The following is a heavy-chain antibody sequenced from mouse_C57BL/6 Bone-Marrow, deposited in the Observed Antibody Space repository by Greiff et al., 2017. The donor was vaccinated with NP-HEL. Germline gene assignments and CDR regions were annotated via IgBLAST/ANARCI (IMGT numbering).Heavy chain of an antibody. J-gene: IGHJ4*01. D-gene: IGHD1-1*01. CDR3: TRRTVVAHYYAMDY. V-gene: IGHV1-15*01. Sequence: VQLQQSGAELVRPGASVTLSCKASGYTFTDYEMHWVKQTPVHGLEWIGAIDPETGGTASNQKFKGKAILTADKSSSTAYMELRSLTSEDSAVYYCTRRTVVAHYYAMDYWGQGTSVTVSS. CDR1: GYTFTDYE. CDR2: IDPETGGT.